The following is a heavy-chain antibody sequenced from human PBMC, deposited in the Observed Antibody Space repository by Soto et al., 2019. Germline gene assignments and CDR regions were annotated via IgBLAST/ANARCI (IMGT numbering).Heavy chain of an antibody. V-gene: IGHV3-23*01. J-gene: IGHJ4*02. CDR1: GFTFSSYA. Sequence: GGSLRLSCAASGFTFSSYAMSWVRQAPGKGLEWVSAISGSGGSTYYADSVKGRFTISRDNSKNTLYLQMNSLRAEDTAVYYCAKDLVARGYSYGPIDSGYDFFDYWGQGTLVTVSS. CDR3: AKDLVARGYSYGPIDSGYDFFDY. D-gene: IGHD5-18*01. CDR2: ISGSGGST.